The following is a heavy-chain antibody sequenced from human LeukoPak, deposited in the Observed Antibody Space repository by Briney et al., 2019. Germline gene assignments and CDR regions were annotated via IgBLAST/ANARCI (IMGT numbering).Heavy chain of an antibody. CDR3: AKALNVLVPSTSRWFDP. CDR2: ISDGGAAT. J-gene: IGHJ5*02. D-gene: IGHD2-2*01. CDR1: GFTFSNYA. V-gene: IGHV3-23*01. Sequence: AGGSLRLSCAASGFTFSNYAMTWVSQAPGKGLEWVSTISDGGAATYYADSVKGRFTISRDNSKNTLSLQMNSLRAEDTAVYYCAKALNVLVPSTSRWFDPWGQGTLVTVSS.